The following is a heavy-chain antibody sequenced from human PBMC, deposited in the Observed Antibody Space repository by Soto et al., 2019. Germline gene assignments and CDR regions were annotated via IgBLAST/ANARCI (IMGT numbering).Heavy chain of an antibody. D-gene: IGHD5-12*01. V-gene: IGHV3-23*01. Sequence: GGSLRLSCTASGFTFSSYAMSWIRQAPGQGLEWVSGISGSGGSTNYTDSVKGRFTISRDNSENTLYLQMNSLRAEDTAVYYCAKDRGYSGYDNWFDSWGQGTLVTVSS. J-gene: IGHJ5*01. CDR3: AKDRGYSGYDNWFDS. CDR2: ISGSGGST. CDR1: GFTFSSYA.